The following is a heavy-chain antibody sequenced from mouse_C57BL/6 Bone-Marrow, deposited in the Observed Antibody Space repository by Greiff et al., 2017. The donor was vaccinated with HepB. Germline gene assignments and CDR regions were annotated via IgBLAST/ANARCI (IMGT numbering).Heavy chain of an antibody. CDR1: GYSITSDY. J-gene: IGHJ1*03. V-gene: IGHV3-8*01. CDR2: ISYSGST. D-gene: IGHD1-2*01. CDR3: ARRSLLCYWYFDV. Sequence: EVQGVESGPGLAKPSQTLSLTCSVTGYSITSDYWNWIRKFPGNKLEYMGYISYSGSTYYNPSLKSRISITRDTSKNQYYLQLNSVTTEDTATYYCARRSLLCYWYFDVWGTGTTVTVSS.